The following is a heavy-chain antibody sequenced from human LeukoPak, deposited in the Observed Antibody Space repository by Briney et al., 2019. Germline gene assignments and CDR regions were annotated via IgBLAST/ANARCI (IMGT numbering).Heavy chain of an antibody. D-gene: IGHD1-1*01. CDR3: ARDDDLVYYFDY. CDR1: GFTFSSYS. V-gene: IGHV3-21*01. Sequence: GGSLRLSCAASGFTFSSYSMTWVRQAPGKGLEWVSSISSSSSYIYYADSVKGRFTISRDNAKNSLYLQMNSLRAEDTAVYYCARDDDLVYYFDYWGQGTLVTVSS. J-gene: IGHJ4*02. CDR2: ISSSSSYI.